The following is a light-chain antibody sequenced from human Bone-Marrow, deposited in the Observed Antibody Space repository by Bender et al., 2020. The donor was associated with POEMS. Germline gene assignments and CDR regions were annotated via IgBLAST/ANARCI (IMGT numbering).Light chain of an antibody. V-gene: IGLV1-36*01. CDR2: FSN. CDR1: RSNTGNNA. Sequence: QSVLTQPPSVSEAPRQRVTISCSGSRSNTGNNAVSWYQQLPGTAPKLLIYFSNQRPSGVPDRFSGSKSGTSGSLAITGLQAEDEGDYYCQSYDNSLGGWVFGGGTKLTVL. CDR3: QSYDNSLGGWV. J-gene: IGLJ3*02.